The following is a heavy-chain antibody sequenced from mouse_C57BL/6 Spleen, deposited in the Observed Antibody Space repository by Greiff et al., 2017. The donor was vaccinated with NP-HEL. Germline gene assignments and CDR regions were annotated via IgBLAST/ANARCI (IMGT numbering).Heavy chain of an antibody. V-gene: IGHV1-26*01. J-gene: IGHJ3*01. CDR2: INPNNGGT. CDR1: GYTFTDYY. CDR3: APWDGGYAY. D-gene: IGHD4-1*01. Sequence: EVQLQQSGPELVKPGASVKISCKASGYTFTDYYMNWVKQSHGKSLEWIGDINPNNGGTSYNQKFKGKATLTVAKSSSTAYMELRSLTSEASAVYYGAPWDGGYAYWGQGTLVTVAA.